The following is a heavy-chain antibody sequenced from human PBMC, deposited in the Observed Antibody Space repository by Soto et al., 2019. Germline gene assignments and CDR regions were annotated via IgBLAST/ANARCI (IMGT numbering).Heavy chain of an antibody. Sequence: SETLSLTCTVSGGSISSGGYYWSWIRQHPGKGLEWVGYIYYSGSTYYNPSLKSRVTISVDTSKNQFSLKLSSVTPEDTAMYYCARGRSGSYFRYFDYWGQGTLVTVSS. V-gene: IGHV4-31*03. CDR2: IYYSGST. CDR1: GGSISSGGYY. D-gene: IGHD1-26*01. J-gene: IGHJ4*02. CDR3: ARGRSGSYFRYFDY.